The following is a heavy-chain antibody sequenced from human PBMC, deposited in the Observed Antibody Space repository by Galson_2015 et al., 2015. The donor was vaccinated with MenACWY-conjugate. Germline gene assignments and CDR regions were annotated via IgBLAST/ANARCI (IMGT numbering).Heavy chain of an antibody. CDR3: ARFETDYYDTAGYGMDV. D-gene: IGHD3-22*01. Sequence: SVKVSCKASGYTFTSYGISWVRQAPGQGLEWMGWISAYNGNTNYAQKLQGRVTMTTDTSTSTAYMELRSLRSDDTAVYYCARFETDYYDTAGYGMDVWGQGTTVTVSS. CDR2: ISAYNGNT. CDR1: GYTFTSYG. V-gene: IGHV1-18*04. J-gene: IGHJ6*02.